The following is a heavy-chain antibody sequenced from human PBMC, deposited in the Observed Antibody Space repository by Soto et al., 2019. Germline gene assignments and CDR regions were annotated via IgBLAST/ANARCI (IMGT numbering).Heavy chain of an antibody. CDR1: GGTFSDST. D-gene: IGHD1-1*01. J-gene: IGHJ6*02. Sequence: QVQLVQSGAELRKPGSSVKVSCKASGGTFSDSTINWVRQAPGQRLEWMGGIIPIFDTANYAEKFQGRVTITADESTSTSCMEVSSLRSEDTAVYYCARNGTLTGYSYGMDVWGQGTMVTVSS. CDR2: IIPIFDTA. CDR3: ARNGTLTGYSYGMDV. V-gene: IGHV1-69*01.